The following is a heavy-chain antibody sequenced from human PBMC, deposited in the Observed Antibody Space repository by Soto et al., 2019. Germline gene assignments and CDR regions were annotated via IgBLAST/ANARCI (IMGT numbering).Heavy chain of an antibody. CDR3: ARGRDCYQPDYYYYGMAV. CDR2: IITIFGTA. J-gene: IGHJ6*02. D-gene: IGHD2-21*01. Sequence: QFQLVQSGAEVKKPGASVKVSCKASGDTFSSYAISWVRQAPGQGLDWMGGIITIFGTANYAQKFQGRVTITADECTSTAYMELSSLRSEDTAVYYWARGRDCYQPDYYYYGMAVWGQGTTVTVSS. CDR1: GDTFSSYA. V-gene: IGHV1-69*12.